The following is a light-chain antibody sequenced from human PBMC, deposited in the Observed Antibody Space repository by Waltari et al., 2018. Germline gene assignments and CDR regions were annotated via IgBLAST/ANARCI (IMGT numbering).Light chain of an antibody. Sequence: QSPLTQPASVSGSPGQSITISCSGTDSDVGAYDFVSWYQQHPGKAPHLIIYEVSNRPAGISNRFSASKSGNTASLTISGLQAEDEADYYCSSYTTSSAPGVFGTGTRVTVL. CDR2: EVS. V-gene: IGLV2-14*01. CDR1: DSDVGAYDF. CDR3: SSYTTSSAPGV. J-gene: IGLJ1*01.